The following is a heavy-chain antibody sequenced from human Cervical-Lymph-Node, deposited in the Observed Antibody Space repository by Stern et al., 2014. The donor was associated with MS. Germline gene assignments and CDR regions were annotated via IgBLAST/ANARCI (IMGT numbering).Heavy chain of an antibody. D-gene: IGHD2-8*02. J-gene: IGHJ4*02. CDR3: AKHACTGAACPFDL. V-gene: IGHV4-39*01. CDR2: VYYSGAT. CDR1: GDSISSYTHY. Sequence: QVQLQESGPGLVKPSETLSLTCAVSGDSISSYTHYWAWIRQPPGKGLEWIGSVYYSGATYYTPPLKSRVTISVDTPKNHFSLGLNSVTAADTAVYYCAKHACTGAACPFDLWGQGTLVTVSS.